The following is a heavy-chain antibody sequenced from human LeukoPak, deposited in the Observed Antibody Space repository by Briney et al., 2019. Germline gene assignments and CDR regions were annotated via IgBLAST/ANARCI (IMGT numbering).Heavy chain of an antibody. Sequence: ASVKVSCKASGYTFTGYYMHWVRQAPGQGLEWMGWINPNSGGTNYAQKFQGRVTMTRDTSISTAYMELSRLRSDDTAVYYCARDLGYYYGSGSFDYWRQGTLVTVSS. CDR2: INPNSGGT. CDR3: ARDLGYYYGSGSFDY. D-gene: IGHD3-10*01. J-gene: IGHJ4*02. V-gene: IGHV1-2*02. CDR1: GYTFTGYY.